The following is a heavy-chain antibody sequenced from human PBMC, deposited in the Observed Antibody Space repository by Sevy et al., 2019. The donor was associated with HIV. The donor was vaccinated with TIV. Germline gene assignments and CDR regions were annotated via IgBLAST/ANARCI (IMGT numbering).Heavy chain of an antibody. CDR2: ISTYNGNT. CDR1: GYTFNTYG. V-gene: IGHV1-18*01. CDR3: ARDRRSLVRGITYYFDH. Sequence: GASVKVSCKASGYTFNTYGLSWVRQAPGQGLEWMGWISTYNGNTNYAQKFQGRVTMTTDTSTGTAYMELRSLRSDDTAVYYCARDRRSLVRGITYYFDHWGQGTLVTVSS. D-gene: IGHD3-10*01. J-gene: IGHJ4*02.